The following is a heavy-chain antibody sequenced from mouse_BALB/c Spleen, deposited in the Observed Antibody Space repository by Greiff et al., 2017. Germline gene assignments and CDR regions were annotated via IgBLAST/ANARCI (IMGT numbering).Heavy chain of an antibody. CDR3: ARDQDGRFAY. D-gene: IGHD3-2*02. Sequence: VQLQQSGPGLVKPSQSLSLTCSVTGYSITSGYYWNWIRQFPGNKLEWMGYISYDGSNNYNPSLKNRISITRDTSKNQFFLKLNSVTTEDTATYYCARDQDGRFAYWGQGTLVTVSA. J-gene: IGHJ3*01. V-gene: IGHV3-6*02. CDR2: ISYDGSN. CDR1: GYSITSGYY.